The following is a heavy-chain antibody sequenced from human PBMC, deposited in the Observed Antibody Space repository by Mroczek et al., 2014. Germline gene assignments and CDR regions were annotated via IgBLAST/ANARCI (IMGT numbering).Heavy chain of an antibody. D-gene: IGHD5-24*01. CDR2: IYYSGST. V-gene: IGHV4-59*01. Sequence: QVQLQQWGPGLVKPSETLSLTCTVSGGSISSYYWSWIRQPPGKGLEWIGYIYYSGSTNYNPSLKSRVTISVDTSKNQFSLKLSSVTAADTAVYYCARARGRDGYNAIDYWGQGTLVTVSS. CDR1: GGSISSYY. J-gene: IGHJ4*02. CDR3: ARARGRDGYNAIDY.